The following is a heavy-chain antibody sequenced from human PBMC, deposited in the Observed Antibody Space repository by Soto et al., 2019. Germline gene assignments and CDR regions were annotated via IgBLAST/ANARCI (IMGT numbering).Heavy chain of an antibody. CDR3: ARVVPGAEAWFGP. CDR1: GYTFSNYG. CDR2: ISLYSDGT. D-gene: IGHD2-2*01. J-gene: IGHJ5*02. V-gene: IGHV1-18*01. Sequence: ASVKVSCKTSGYTFSNYGITWVRQAPGQPLEWLGWISLYSDGTNYAQKFQGRVSMTTDTSTTTAYMELRSLRSDDTAIYYCARVVPGAEAWFGPWGQGTLVTVSS.